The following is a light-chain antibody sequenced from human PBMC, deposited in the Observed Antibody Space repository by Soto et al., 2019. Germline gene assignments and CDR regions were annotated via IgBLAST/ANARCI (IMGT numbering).Light chain of an antibody. V-gene: IGKV3-11*01. CDR3: QHRRNWPFT. J-gene: IGKJ3*01. CDR2: DAS. Sequence: EIVLTQSPATLSVSPGERGTLSCRASQSVSSYLAWYQQKPGQAPRLLIYDASNRATGIPARFRGSGSGTDFSLTISNLEPEDFAVYYCQHRRNWPFTFGHGTKVDSK. CDR1: QSVSSY.